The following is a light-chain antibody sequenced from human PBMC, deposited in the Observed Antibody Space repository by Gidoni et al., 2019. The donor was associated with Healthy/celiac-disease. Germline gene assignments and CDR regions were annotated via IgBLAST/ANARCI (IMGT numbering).Light chain of an antibody. Sequence: DIQMTQSPSSLSASVGDRVTITCQASQDISNYLNLYQQKPGKAPKLLIYDASNLETGVPSRFSGSGSGTDFTFTISSLQPEDIATYYCQQYDNLPLTFGPXTKVDIK. V-gene: IGKV1-33*01. CDR2: DAS. CDR1: QDISNY. J-gene: IGKJ3*01. CDR3: QQYDNLPLT.